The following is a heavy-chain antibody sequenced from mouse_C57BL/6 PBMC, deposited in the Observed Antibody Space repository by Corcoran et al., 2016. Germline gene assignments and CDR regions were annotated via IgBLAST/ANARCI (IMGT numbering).Heavy chain of an antibody. CDR2: INPNNGGT. CDR3: ARGDYGKGYAMDY. Sequence: EVQLQQSGPELVKPGASLKISCKASGYTFTDYDMNCVKQRHGKSLEWIGDINPNNGGTSYNQKFNCKGTLNVDKASSTAYMELRSLTSEDSAVYYCARGDYGKGYAMDYWGQGTSVTVS. D-gene: IGHD2-1*01. J-gene: IGHJ4*01. CDR1: GYTFTDYD. V-gene: IGHV1-26*01.